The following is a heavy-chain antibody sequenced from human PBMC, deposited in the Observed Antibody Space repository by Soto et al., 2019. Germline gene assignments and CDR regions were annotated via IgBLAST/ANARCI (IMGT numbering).Heavy chain of an antibody. CDR1: GFTFTSYA. Sequence: VGSLRLSCAVSGFTFTSYAMTWVRQAPGKGLEWVSAISGSGGSEFYADSVKGRFTISRDNSKNTLYLQMKSLRAEDTALYYCAKGDTTMITDYYAMDVWGQGTTVTVSS. J-gene: IGHJ6*02. V-gene: IGHV3-23*01. CDR3: AKGDTTMITDYYAMDV. CDR2: ISGSGGSE. D-gene: IGHD5-18*01.